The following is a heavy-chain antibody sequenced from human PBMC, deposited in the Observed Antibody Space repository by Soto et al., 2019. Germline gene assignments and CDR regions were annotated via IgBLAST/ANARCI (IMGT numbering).Heavy chain of an antibody. V-gene: IGHV4-31*03. Sequence: QVQLQESVPGLVKPSQTLSLTCTVSGGSISSGGYYWSWIRQHPGKVLEWIGYIYYSGSTYYNPSLKSRVTISVDTSKNQFSLKLSSVTAADTAVYYCARDKRSWYNWFDPWGQGTLVTVSS. D-gene: IGHD6-13*01. CDR2: IYYSGST. CDR3: ARDKRSWYNWFDP. J-gene: IGHJ5*02. CDR1: GGSISSGGYY.